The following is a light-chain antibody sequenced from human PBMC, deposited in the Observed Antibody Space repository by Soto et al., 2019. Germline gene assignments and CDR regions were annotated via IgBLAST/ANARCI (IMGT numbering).Light chain of an antibody. CDR3: KQTFVIPQT. Sequence: DIQLTQSPSSLSASVGDTVSITCRATERIGSNLCWYQQKPGKAPALLIYTASTLQTGVQSRFSGSGYATDFTLTIRGLQPEDVATYFCKQTFVIPQTFGQGTKVDIK. CDR2: TAS. V-gene: IGKV1-39*01. CDR1: ERIGSN. J-gene: IGKJ1*01.